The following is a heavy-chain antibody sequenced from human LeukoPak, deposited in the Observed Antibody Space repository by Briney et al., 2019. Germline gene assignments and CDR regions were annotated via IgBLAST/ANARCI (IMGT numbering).Heavy chain of an antibody. D-gene: IGHD3-22*01. CDR2: ISGSGGST. CDR1: GITFSNYV. V-gene: IGHV3-23*01. Sequence: GGSLRLSCAASGITFSNYVMSWVRQAPGKGLEWVSTISGSGGSTYYADSVKGRFTISRDNSKNTLYLQMNSLRAEDTAVYYCAKDKFPSYDSSGYPDAFDIWGQGTMVTVSS. J-gene: IGHJ3*02. CDR3: AKDKFPSYDSSGYPDAFDI.